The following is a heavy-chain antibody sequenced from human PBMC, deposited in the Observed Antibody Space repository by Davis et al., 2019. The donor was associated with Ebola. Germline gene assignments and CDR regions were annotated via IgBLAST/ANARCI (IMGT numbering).Heavy chain of an antibody. D-gene: IGHD6-19*01. J-gene: IGHJ4*02. CDR3: AREGEGEYSSGWYYFDY. CDR2: IKQDGSEK. CDR1: GFIFNSYW. Sequence: GGSLRLSCAASGFIFNSYWMTWVRQAPGKGLEWVANIKQDGSEKYYVDSVKGRFTISRDNAKNSLYLQMNSLRAEDTAVYYCAREGEGEYSSGWYYFDYWGQGTLVTVSS. V-gene: IGHV3-7*01.